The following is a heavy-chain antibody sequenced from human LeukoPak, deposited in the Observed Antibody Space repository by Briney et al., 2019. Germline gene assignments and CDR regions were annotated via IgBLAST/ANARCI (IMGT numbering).Heavy chain of an antibody. Sequence: GGSLRLSCAASGFTFSSYAVSWVRQAPGKGLEWVSSISGSGGSTYSPDSVKGRFTISRDNSKNTLYLQMNSLRAEDTALYYCAKDRSCTNDICHGDFDYWGQGTLVTVSS. J-gene: IGHJ4*02. D-gene: IGHD2-8*01. CDR2: ISGSGGST. CDR1: GFTFSSYA. V-gene: IGHV3-23*01. CDR3: AKDRSCTNDICHGDFDY.